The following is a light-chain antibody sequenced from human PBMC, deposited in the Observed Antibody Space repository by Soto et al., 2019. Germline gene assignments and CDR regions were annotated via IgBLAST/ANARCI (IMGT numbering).Light chain of an antibody. Sequence: QAVVTQPASVSGSPGQSITISCTGTSSDVGSYNLVSWYQQHPGKAPKLMIYEVSKLPSGVSNRFSGSKSGNTASLTISGRQAEDEADYYCCSYAGSNTLGVFGGGTKVTVL. J-gene: IGLJ3*02. CDR3: CSYAGSNTLGV. V-gene: IGLV2-23*02. CDR2: EVS. CDR1: SSDVGSYNL.